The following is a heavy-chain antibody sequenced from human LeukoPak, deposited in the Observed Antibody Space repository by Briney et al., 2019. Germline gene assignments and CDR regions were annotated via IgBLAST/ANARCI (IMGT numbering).Heavy chain of an antibody. CDR3: ARGRRYCSNVACYSNYYYMDV. CDR1: GYTFTSED. J-gene: IGHJ6*03. V-gene: IGHV1-8*01. Sequence: VASVKVSCXASGYTFTSEDIHWVRLASGQGLEWMGRINPNSGHAGYLHKFQGRVTMTRNTSITTAYMDLSSLRSEDTAVYYCARGRRYCSNVACYSNYYYMDVWGTGTTVTVSS. CDR2: INPNSGHA. D-gene: IGHD2-8*01.